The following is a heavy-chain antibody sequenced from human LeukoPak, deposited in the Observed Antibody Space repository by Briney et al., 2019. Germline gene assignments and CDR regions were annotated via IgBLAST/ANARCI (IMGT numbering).Heavy chain of an antibody. CDR1: VCRLSSYA. Sequence: SVKFSFTPSVCRLSSYAISWVRQAPGQGLEWKVGIIPIFGTANYAPKLQCRVTISAVEFTSTAYMELSSLRSEDTAVYYCARDRYGSGSYYYFQHWGQGTLVTVSS. V-gene: IGHV1-69*13. D-gene: IGHD3-10*01. CDR3: ARDRYGSGSYYYFQH. J-gene: IGHJ1*01. CDR2: IIPIFGTA.